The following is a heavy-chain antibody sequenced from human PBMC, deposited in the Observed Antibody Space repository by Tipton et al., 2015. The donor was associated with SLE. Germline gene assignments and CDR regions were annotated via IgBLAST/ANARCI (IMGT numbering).Heavy chain of an antibody. D-gene: IGHD2-2*01. CDR1: GFTFSSYA. CDR2: ISETGHNT. CDR3: AKDPQETYCSSSSCEFNY. J-gene: IGHJ4*02. V-gene: IGHV3-23*01. Sequence: SLRLSCAASGFTFSSYAMSWVRQAPGKGLEWVSSISETGHNTYYADSVKGRFTISRDNSKNTLYLQMSSLTAEDTAVYYCAKDPQETYCSSSSCEFNYWGQGTLVTVSA.